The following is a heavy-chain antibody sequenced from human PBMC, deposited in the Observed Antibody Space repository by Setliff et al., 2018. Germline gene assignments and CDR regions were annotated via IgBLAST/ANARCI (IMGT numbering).Heavy chain of an antibody. CDR3: AKEHVVIPFVTNTHHHYGMDV. D-gene: IGHD2-8*01. CDR2: IYTDGTT. CDR1: GASLRSGSNY. J-gene: IGHJ6*02. Sequence: SETLSLTCTVSGASLRSGSNYWGWFRQPAGRGLEWIGRIYTDGTTNYNPSLKSRVSISADTSMNHFSLRMTSVSAADTAVHYCAKEHVVIPFVTNTHHHYGMDVWGQGATVTVSS. V-gene: IGHV4-61*02.